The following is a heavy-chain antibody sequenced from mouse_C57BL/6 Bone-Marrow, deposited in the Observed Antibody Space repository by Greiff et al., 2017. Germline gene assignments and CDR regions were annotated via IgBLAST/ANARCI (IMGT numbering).Heavy chain of an antibody. Sequence: EVQRVESGPELVKPGASVKMSCKASGYTFTDYNMHWVKQSHGKSLEWIGYINPNNGGTSYNQKFKGKATLTVNKSSSTAYMELRSLTSEDSAVYYCAREGWLLLWYFDVWGTGTTVTVSS. D-gene: IGHD2-3*01. CDR1: GYTFTDYN. J-gene: IGHJ1*03. V-gene: IGHV1-22*01. CDR2: INPNNGGT. CDR3: AREGWLLLWYFDV.